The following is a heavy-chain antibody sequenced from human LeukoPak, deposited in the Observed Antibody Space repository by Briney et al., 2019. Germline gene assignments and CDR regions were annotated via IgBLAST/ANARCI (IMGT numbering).Heavy chain of an antibody. CDR2: IIPILGIA. J-gene: IGHJ3*02. V-gene: IGHV1-69*04. Sequence: EASVKVSCKASGSTFSSYAISWVRQAPGQGLEWMGRIIPILGIANYAQKFQGRVTITADKSTSTAYMELSSLRSEDTAVYYCARGDTVVTQSAFDIWGQGTMVTVSS. D-gene: IGHD4-23*01. CDR1: GSTFSSYA. CDR3: ARGDTVVTQSAFDI.